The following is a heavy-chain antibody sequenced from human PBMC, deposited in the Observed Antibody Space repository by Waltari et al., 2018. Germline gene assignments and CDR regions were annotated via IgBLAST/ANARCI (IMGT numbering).Heavy chain of an antibody. Sequence: QVQLVESGGGVVQPGRSLRLSCAASGFTFSSYGMHWVRQAPGKGLEWVAVISYDGSNKYYADSVKGRFTISRDNSKNTLYLQMNSLGAEDTAVYYCAKPGDWSNYYFDYWGQGTLVTVSS. CDR3: AKPGDWSNYYFDY. CDR1: GFTFSSYG. CDR2: ISYDGSNK. J-gene: IGHJ4*02. D-gene: IGHD3-9*01. V-gene: IGHV3-30*18.